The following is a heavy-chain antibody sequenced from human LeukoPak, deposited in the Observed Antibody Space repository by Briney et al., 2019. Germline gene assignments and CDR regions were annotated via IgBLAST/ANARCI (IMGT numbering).Heavy chain of an antibody. CDR3: AKEGRSTSWDYYYGMDV. Sequence: PGRSLRLSCAASGFTFSSYAMSWVRQAPGKGLEWVSAISGSGGSTYYADSVKGRFTISRDNSKNTLYLQMNSLRAEDTAVYYCAKEGRSTSWDYYYGMDVWGQGTTVTVSS. J-gene: IGHJ6*02. V-gene: IGHV3-23*01. CDR2: ISGSGGST. CDR1: GFTFSSYA. D-gene: IGHD2-2*01.